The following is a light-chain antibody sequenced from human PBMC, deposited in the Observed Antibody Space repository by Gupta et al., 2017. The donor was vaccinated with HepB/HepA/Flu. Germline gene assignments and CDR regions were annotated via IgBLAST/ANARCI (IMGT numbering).Light chain of an antibody. CDR2: DVS. CDR1: SRDVGGYNY. J-gene: IGLJ1*01. Sequence: QSALTQPRSVSGSPGQSVTIPCTGTSRDVGGYNYVSWYQQHPGKAPKLMIYDVSKRPSGVPDRFSGSKSGNTASLTISGLQAEDEADYYCCSYAGSYTSYVFGTGTKVTVL. CDR3: CSYAGSYTSYV. V-gene: IGLV2-11*01.